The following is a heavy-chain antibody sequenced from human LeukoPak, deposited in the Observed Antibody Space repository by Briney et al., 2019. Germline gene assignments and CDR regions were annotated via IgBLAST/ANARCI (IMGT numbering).Heavy chain of an antibody. CDR3: ARGHWLDSFDY. D-gene: IGHD6-19*01. J-gene: IGHJ4*02. V-gene: IGHV3-7*01. CDR1: RFTFSSYV. Sequence: GGSLRLSCAASRFTFSSYVMTWVRQAPGKGLEWVANIKQDGSEKYYVDSVKDRFTISRDNANSSLYLQMNSLRAEDTAVYYCARGHWLDSFDYWGQGTLVTVSS. CDR2: IKQDGSEK.